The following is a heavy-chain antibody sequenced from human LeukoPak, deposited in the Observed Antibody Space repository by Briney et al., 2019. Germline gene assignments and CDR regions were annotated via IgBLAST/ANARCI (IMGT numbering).Heavy chain of an antibody. V-gene: IGHV3-11*04. Sequence: PGGSLRLSCAASGFTFSDNYMSWIRQAPGKGLKWVSYISNGGTTTKYADSVEGRFTISRDSAKNFLYLQMNSLRAEDTAVYFCASDPRLLDHWGQGTLVTVSS. J-gene: IGHJ4*02. CDR1: GFTFSDNY. CDR2: ISNGGTTT. CDR3: ASDPRLLDH. D-gene: IGHD6-25*01.